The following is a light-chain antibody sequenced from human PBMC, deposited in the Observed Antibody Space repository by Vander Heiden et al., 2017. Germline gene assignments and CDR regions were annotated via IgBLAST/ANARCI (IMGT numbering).Light chain of an antibody. CDR3: QVWDSSSEHIV. V-gene: IGLV3-21*02. CDR1: NTGSKS. CDR2: DDS. Sequence: SYVLTQPPPASVAPGQTATITCGGNNTGSKSVHWYQQEPGQAPVLVVYDDSARPSGIPERFSGSKSGTTATLTISWVEAGDEADYYCQVWDSSSEHIVFGGGTKLTVL. J-gene: IGLJ2*01.